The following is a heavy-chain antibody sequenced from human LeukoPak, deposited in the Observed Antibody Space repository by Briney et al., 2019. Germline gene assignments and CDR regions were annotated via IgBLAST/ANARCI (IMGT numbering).Heavy chain of an antibody. V-gene: IGHV1-69*04. CDR1: GGTFSSYA. CDR2: IIPILGIA. Sequence: SVTVSCKASGGTFSSYAISWVRQAPGRGLEWMGRIIPILGIANYAQKFQGRVTITADKSTSTAYMELSSLRSEDTAVYYCARPIRGARPSDYYYGMDVWGQGTTVTVSS. J-gene: IGHJ6*02. CDR3: ARPIRGARPSDYYYGMDV. D-gene: IGHD3-10*01.